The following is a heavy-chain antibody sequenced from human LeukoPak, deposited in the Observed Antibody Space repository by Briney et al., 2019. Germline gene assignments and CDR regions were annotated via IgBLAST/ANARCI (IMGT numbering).Heavy chain of an antibody. CDR1: GFSLSTSGVG. CDR3: AHRGPYIAAPIY. J-gene: IGHJ4*02. D-gene: IGHD6-6*01. Sequence: SGPTLVKPTQTLTLTYTFSGFSLSTSGVGVGWIRQPPGKALEWLALIYWDDDKRYSPSLKSRLTITKDTSKNQVVLTMTNMDPVDTATYYCAHRGPYIAAPIYWGQGTLVTVSS. V-gene: IGHV2-5*02. CDR2: IYWDDDK.